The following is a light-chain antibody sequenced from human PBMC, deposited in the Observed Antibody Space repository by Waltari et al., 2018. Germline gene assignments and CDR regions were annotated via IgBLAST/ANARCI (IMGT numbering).Light chain of an antibody. Sequence: DIQMTQSPSCQSASGGDRVSSTCQAIQSISSYLTWHHQKPRIAPKVLIYAASSLQSRIPSRFSGSGSQRDFTLIITSLRPEDFATSFSQQGYKQAGRFCHLTGVEI. CDR1: QSISSY. CDR2: AAS. J-gene: IGKJ1*01. CDR3: QQGYKQAGR. V-gene: IGKV1-39*01.